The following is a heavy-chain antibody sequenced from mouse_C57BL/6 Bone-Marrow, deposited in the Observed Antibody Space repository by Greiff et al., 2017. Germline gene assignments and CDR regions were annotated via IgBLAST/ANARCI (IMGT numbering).Heavy chain of an antibody. CDR1: GYTFTDYE. CDR2: IDPETGGT. J-gene: IGHJ3*01. Sequence: VQLQQSGAELVRPGASVTLSCKASGYTFTDYEMHWVKQTPVHGLEWIGAIDPETGGTAYNQKFKGKAILTADKSSSTAYMDLRSLTSEDSAVYYCTYRVAYGGQGTLVTVTA. CDR3: TYRVAY. V-gene: IGHV1-15*01.